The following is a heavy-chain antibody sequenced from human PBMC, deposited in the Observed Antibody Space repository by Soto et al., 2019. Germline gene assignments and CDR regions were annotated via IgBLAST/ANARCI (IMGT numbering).Heavy chain of an antibody. V-gene: IGHV4-30-2*01. D-gene: IGHD3-3*01. CDR2: IYHSGST. CDR1: GGSISSGGYS. Sequence: SETLSLTCAVSGGSISSGGYSWSWIRQPPGKGLEWIGYIYHSGSTYYNPSLKSRVTISVDRSKNQFSLKLSSVTAADTTVYYCASWVGDFWSGFWFDPWGQGTLVTVSS. J-gene: IGHJ5*02. CDR3: ASWVGDFWSGFWFDP.